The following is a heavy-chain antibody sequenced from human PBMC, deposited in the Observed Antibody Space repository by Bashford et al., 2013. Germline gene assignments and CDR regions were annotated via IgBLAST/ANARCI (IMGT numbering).Heavy chain of an antibody. J-gene: IGHJ4*02. D-gene: IGHD1-14*01. CDR1: RNTFNDYY. V-gene: IGHV1-2*02. Sequence: ASVKVSCKASRNTFNDYYLHWVRQAPDQWLEWLGWFRPNSGGTNYAQKFQGRVTMTRDTSISTDYMELKRLTSDDTAVYYCAMAREKDPYQMYNYWGRGTLVTVSS. CDR3: AMAREKDPYQMYNY. CDR2: FRPNSGGT.